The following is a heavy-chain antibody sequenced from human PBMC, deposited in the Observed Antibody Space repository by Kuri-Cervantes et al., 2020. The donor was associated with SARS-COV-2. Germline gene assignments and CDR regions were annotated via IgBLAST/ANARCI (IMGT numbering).Heavy chain of an antibody. V-gene: IGHV3-48*02. CDR1: GFTFSSYS. D-gene: IGHD3-3*01. Sequence: GGSLRLSGAASGFTFSSYSMNWVRQAPGKGLEWVSYISSSSSTIYYADSVKGRFTISRDNAKNSLYLQMNSLRDEDTAVYYCARGLLYYDFWSGYYTPTDYWDQGTLVTVSS. J-gene: IGHJ4*02. CDR2: ISSSSSTI. CDR3: ARGLLYYDFWSGYYTPTDY.